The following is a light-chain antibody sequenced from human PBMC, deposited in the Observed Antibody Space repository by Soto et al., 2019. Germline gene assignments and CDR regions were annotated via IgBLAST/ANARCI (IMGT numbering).Light chain of an antibody. CDR1: SNDVGFSKF. J-gene: IGLJ1*01. CDR3: CSYAGNYTYV. CDR2: EGT. V-gene: IGLV2-23*01. Sequence: QSVLTQPASVSASPGQSITISCTATSNDVGFSKFVSWYQQQPGKSPQVLVYEGTKRPSGVSLRFSGSHSVNAASLTISGLQAEDEADYYCCSYAGNYTYVFGTGTKLTVL.